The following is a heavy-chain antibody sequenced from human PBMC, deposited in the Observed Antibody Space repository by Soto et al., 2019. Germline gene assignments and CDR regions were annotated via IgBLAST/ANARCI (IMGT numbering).Heavy chain of an antibody. D-gene: IGHD6-6*01. Sequence: ASLKVSCKASGGTFSSYAISWVRQAPGQGLEWMGGIIPIFGTANYAQKFQGRVTITADESTSTAYMELSSLRSEDTAVYYCARPSIAARLDYYYYYGMDVWGRGTTVTVSS. J-gene: IGHJ6*02. CDR2: IIPIFGTA. CDR1: GGTFSSYA. V-gene: IGHV1-69*13. CDR3: ARPSIAARLDYYYYYGMDV.